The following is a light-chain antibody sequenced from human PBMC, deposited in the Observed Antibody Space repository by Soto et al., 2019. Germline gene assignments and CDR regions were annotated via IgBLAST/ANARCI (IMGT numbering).Light chain of an antibody. CDR3: QQYSYWPYT. Sequence: EIVMTQSPATLSVSAGERVTLSCRASQSFDNTLAWYQQKPGQPPRLLIYGTSTRATGIPARFSGSGSGTEFTLTISSLQAEDFAVYYCQQYSYWPYTFGQGTKLEIK. CDR2: GTS. V-gene: IGKV3-15*01. CDR1: QSFDNT. J-gene: IGKJ2*01.